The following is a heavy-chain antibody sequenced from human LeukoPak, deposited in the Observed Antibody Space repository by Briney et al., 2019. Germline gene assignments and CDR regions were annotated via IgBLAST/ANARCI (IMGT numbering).Heavy chain of an antibody. CDR3: AKDLLVLRYFDWLLSGLDY. Sequence: GGSLRLSCAASGFTFSSYAMSWVRQAPGEGLEWVSAISGSGGSTYYADSVKGRFTISRDNSKNTLYLQMSSLRAEDTAVYYCAKDLLVLRYFDWLLSGLDYWGQGTLVTVSS. J-gene: IGHJ4*02. CDR1: GFTFSSYA. V-gene: IGHV3-23*01. D-gene: IGHD3-9*01. CDR2: ISGSGGST.